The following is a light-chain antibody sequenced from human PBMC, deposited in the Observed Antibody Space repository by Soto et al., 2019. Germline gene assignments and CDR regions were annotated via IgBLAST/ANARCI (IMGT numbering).Light chain of an antibody. V-gene: IGLV6-57*04. CDR1: SGSIASNY. Sequence: NFMLTQPHSVSESPGKTVTISCTRSSGSIASNYVQWYQQRPGSAPLTVIFEDNQRPSGVPDRFSGSIDSSSNSASLTISGLNTEDEADYYCSSFAGSNNFPYVFGTGTKVTVL. CDR3: SSFAGSNNFPYV. CDR2: EDN. J-gene: IGLJ1*01.